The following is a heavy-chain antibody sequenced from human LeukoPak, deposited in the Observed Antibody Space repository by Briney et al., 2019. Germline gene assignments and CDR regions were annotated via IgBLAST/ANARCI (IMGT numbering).Heavy chain of an antibody. V-gene: IGHV4-31*03. Sequence: SQTLSLTCTVSGGSISSGGYYWSWIRQHPGKGLEWIGYIYYSGSTYYNPSLKSRVTISVDTSKTQFSLKLSSVTAADTAVYYCARIGSLFYYYGMDVWGQGPTVTVSS. J-gene: IGHJ6*02. D-gene: IGHD3-16*02. CDR2: IYYSGST. CDR3: ARIGSLFYYYGMDV. CDR1: GGSISSGGYY.